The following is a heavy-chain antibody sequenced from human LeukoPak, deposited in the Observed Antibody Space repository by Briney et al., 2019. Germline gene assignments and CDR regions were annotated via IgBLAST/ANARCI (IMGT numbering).Heavy chain of an antibody. CDR1: GGSISSYY. D-gene: IGHD2-21*02. Sequence: SESLSLTCTVSGGSISSYYWSWIRQPPGKGLEWIGYIFYTGRSKYNPSLKSRGTISVDTSENQFSLKLSSVPAADTAVYYCARFAYCGSNCWYYFDYWGQGILVTVSS. V-gene: IGHV4-59*08. J-gene: IGHJ4*02. CDR2: IFYTGRS. CDR3: ARFAYCGSNCWYYFDY.